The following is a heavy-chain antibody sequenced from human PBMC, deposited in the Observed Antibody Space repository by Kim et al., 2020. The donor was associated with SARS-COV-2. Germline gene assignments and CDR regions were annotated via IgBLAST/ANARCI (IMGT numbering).Heavy chain of an antibody. J-gene: IGHJ4*02. V-gene: IGHV1-69*13. CDR2: IIPIFGTA. D-gene: IGHD3-3*01. CDR3: AREKGPYYDFWSGYYRALNY. Sequence: SVKVSCKASGGTFSSYAMSWVRQAPGQGLEWMGGIIPIFGTANYAQKFQGRVTITADESTSTAYMELSSLRSEDTAVYYCAREKGPYYDFWSGYYRALNYWGQGTLVTVSS. CDR1: GGTFSSYA.